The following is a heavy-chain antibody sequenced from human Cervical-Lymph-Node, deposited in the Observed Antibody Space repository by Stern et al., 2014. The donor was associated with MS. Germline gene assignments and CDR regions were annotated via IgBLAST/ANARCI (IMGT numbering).Heavy chain of an antibody. Sequence: QVQLQESGPGLVKPSQTLSLTCTVSGDSISSGGYYWSWIRQHPGKGLEWIGYITYSGRTYYKPSLKSRVTISVDTSKNTFSLKLTSVTAADTAVYYCARASLGGLDWYFDLWGRGTLVTASS. CDR3: ARASLGGLDWYFDL. CDR1: GDSISSGGYY. J-gene: IGHJ2*01. V-gene: IGHV4-31*03. CDR2: ITYSGRT. D-gene: IGHD3-16*01.